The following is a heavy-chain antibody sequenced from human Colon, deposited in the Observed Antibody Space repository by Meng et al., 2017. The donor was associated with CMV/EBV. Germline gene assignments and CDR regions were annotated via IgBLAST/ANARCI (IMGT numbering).Heavy chain of an antibody. D-gene: IGHD5/OR15-5a*01. V-gene: IGHV4-39*07. CDR1: GGSISSSSYY. CDR2: IHYSGST. CDR3: ARGPRLVSTTYYFDY. J-gene: IGHJ4*02. Sequence: GSLRLSCTVSGGSISSSSYYWGWIRQPPGKGLEWIGSIHYSGSTYYNPSLKSRVTISVDTSKNQFSLKVSSVTAADTAVFYCARGPRLVSTTYYFDYWGQGTLVTDSS.